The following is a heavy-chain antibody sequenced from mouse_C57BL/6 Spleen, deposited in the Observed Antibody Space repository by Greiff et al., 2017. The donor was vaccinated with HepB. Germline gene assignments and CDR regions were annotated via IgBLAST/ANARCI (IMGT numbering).Heavy chain of an antibody. J-gene: IGHJ1*03. V-gene: IGHV2-2*01. D-gene: IGHD2-4*01. Sequence: QVQLQQSGPGLVQPSQCLSITCTASGFSLTSYGVHWVRQSPGKGLEWLGVIWSGGSTDYNAAFISRLSISKDNSKSQVFFKMNSLQADDTAIYYCARDYDWYFDVWGTGTTVTVSS. CDR3: ARDYDWYFDV. CDR2: IWSGGST. CDR1: GFSLTSYG.